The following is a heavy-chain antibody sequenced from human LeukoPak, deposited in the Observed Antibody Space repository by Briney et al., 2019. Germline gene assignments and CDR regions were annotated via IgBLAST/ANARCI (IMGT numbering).Heavy chain of an antibody. V-gene: IGHV3-23*01. D-gene: IGHD4-17*01. CDR2: IRGNDGDT. J-gene: IGHJ4*02. CDR1: GFTFNNYA. CDR3: ASRHYDFGYY. Sequence: GGSLRLSCAASGFTFNNYAMSWVRQAPGKGLEWVSTIRGNDGDTYYADSVRGRFTVSRDNSKNTLYLQMNSLRAEDTAVYYCASRHYDFGYYWGQGTLVTVSS.